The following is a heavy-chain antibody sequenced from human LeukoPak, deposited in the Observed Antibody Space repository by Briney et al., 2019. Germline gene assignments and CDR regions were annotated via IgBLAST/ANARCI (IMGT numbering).Heavy chain of an antibody. D-gene: IGHD6-19*01. Sequence: SSETLSLTCAVYGGSFSGYYWSWIRQPPGKGLEWIGEINHSGSTNYNPSLKSRVTISVDTSKNQSSLKLSSVTAADTAVYYCARAPVSIAVAGTGYFDYWGQGTLVTVSS. CDR3: ARAPVSIAVAGTGYFDY. CDR1: GGSFSGYY. CDR2: INHSGST. J-gene: IGHJ4*02. V-gene: IGHV4-34*01.